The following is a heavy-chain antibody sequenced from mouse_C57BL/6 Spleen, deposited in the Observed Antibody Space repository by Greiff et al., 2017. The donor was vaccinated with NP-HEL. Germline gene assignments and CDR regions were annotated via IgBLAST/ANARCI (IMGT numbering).Heavy chain of an antibody. Sequence: EVQLQQSGGGLVQPGGSMKLSCAASGFTFSDAWMDWVRQSPEKGLEWVAEIRNKANNHATYYAESVKGRFTISRDDSKSSVYLQMNSLRAEDTGIYYCTRGDGYYYFDYWGQGTTLTVSS. V-gene: IGHV6-6*01. CDR3: TRGDGYYYFDY. D-gene: IGHD2-3*01. CDR2: IRNKANNHAT. J-gene: IGHJ2*01. CDR1: GFTFSDAW.